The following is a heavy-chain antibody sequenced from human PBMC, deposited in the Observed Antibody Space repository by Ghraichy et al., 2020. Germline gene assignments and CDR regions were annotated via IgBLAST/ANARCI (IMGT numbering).Heavy chain of an antibody. Sequence: GESLNISCAASGFTVSSNYMSWVRQAPGKGLEWVSVIYSGGSTYYADSVKGRFTISRDNSKNTLYLQMNSLRAEDTAVYYCARGIYGDRDYWGQGTLVTVSS. D-gene: IGHD4-17*01. CDR1: GFTVSSNY. V-gene: IGHV3-66*01. J-gene: IGHJ4*02. CDR3: ARGIYGDRDY. CDR2: IYSGGST.